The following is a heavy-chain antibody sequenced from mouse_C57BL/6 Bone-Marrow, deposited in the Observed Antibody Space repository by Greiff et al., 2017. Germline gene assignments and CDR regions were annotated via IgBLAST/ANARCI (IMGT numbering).Heavy chain of an antibody. D-gene: IGHD1-1*01. Sequence: QVQLQQPGAELVKPGASVKLSCKASGYTFTSYWMQWVKQRPGQGLEWIGEIDPSDSYTNHNQKFKGKATLTVDTSSSTAYMQLSSLTSEDSAVYYCARRSYYYGSSSYYAMDYWGQGTSVTVSS. J-gene: IGHJ4*01. CDR3: ARRSYYYGSSSYYAMDY. CDR2: IDPSDSYT. V-gene: IGHV1-50*01. CDR1: GYTFTSYW.